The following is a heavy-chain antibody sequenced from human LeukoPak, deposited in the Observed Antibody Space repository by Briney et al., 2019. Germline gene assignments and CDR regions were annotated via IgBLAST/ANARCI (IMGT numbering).Heavy chain of an antibody. D-gene: IGHD4-23*01. CDR2: ISSDGSDK. Sequence: GGSLRLSCAASGFTFSSYGMHWVRQAPGKGLEWVAVISSDGSDKYYADSVKGRFTISRDNSKNTMYLQMNSLRDEDTAVYYCAKGSASTVVTIDYWGQGTLVTVSS. J-gene: IGHJ4*02. CDR3: AKGSASTVVTIDY. CDR1: GFTFSSYG. V-gene: IGHV3-30*18.